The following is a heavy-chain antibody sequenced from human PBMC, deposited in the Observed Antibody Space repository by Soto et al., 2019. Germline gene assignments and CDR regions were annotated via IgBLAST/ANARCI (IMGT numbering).Heavy chain of an antibody. Sequence: PGGSLRLSCAASGFTFSNFWMSWVRQAPGKGLEWVANIKQDGSEKNYVDSVKGRFIISRDNAKSSLSLQMNSLRAEDTAVYYCATNTVTKVDDYWGQGTLVTVSS. CDR3: ATNTVTKVDDY. J-gene: IGHJ4*02. CDR2: IKQDGSEK. V-gene: IGHV3-7*03. CDR1: GFTFSNFW. D-gene: IGHD4-17*01.